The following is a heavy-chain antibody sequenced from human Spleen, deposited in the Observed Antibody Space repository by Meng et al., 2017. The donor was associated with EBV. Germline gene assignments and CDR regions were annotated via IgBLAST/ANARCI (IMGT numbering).Heavy chain of an antibody. J-gene: IGHJ4*02. D-gene: IGHD6-13*01. Sequence: QVQLQESGPGLLKPSETLSLTCAVYGGSFSAYYWSWIRQPPGKGLEWIGEINHSGSTNYNPSLKSRVTISVDTSKNQFSLKLSSVTAADTAVYYCARGGHFGAAAGPDYWGQGTLVTVSS. V-gene: IGHV4-34*01. CDR2: INHSGST. CDR1: GGSFSAYY. CDR3: ARGGHFGAAAGPDY.